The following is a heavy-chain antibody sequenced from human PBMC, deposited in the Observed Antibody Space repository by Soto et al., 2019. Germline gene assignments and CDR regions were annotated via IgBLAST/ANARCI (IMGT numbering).Heavy chain of an antibody. J-gene: IGHJ6*02. V-gene: IGHV1-69*01. D-gene: IGHD6-13*01. CDR3: ARGRRRTIAAAGPSPYYYYGMDV. Sequence: QVQLVQSGAEVKKPGSSVKVSCKASGGTFSSYAISWVRQAPGQGLEWMGGIIPIFGTANYAQKFQGRVTITADESTSTAYMELSSLRSEDTAVYYCARGRRRTIAAAGPSPYYYYGMDVWGQGTTVTVSS. CDR1: GGTFSSYA. CDR2: IIPIFGTA.